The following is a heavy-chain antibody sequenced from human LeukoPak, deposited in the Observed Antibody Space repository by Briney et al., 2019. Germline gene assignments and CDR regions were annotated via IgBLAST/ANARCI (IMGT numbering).Heavy chain of an antibody. J-gene: IGHJ6*03. CDR1: GFTLNGYW. Sequence: PGGSLRLSCAAPGFTLNGYWMHWVRQAPGKGLVWVSRINSDGSTTSYADSVKGRFTISRDNSKNTLYLQMNSLRAEDTAVYYCAREGRPNGGGYYMDVWGKGTTVTVSS. CDR2: INSDGSTT. CDR3: AREGRPNGGGYYMDV. V-gene: IGHV3-74*01. D-gene: IGHD2-15*01.